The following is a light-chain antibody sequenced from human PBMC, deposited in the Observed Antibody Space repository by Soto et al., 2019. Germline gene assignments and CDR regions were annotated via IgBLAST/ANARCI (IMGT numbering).Light chain of an antibody. CDR1: QSISSY. Sequence: ITMTQSPSALSASVGDRVTITCRASQSISSYLNWYQQKPGKAPKLLIYAASSLQSGVPSRFSGSGSGTDFTLTISSLQPEDFATYYCQQYYSYPITFGQGSRLEI. J-gene: IGKJ5*01. CDR2: AAS. CDR3: QQYYSYPIT. V-gene: IGKV1-39*01.